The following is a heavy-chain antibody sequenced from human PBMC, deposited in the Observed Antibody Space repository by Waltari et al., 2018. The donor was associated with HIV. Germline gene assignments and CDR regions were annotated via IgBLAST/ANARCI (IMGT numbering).Heavy chain of an antibody. Sequence: VQLVQSGAELKKPGASVKVSCKTSGYSFTSHFVHWVRRAPGHGLEWMGVMNTGGGGTRDAQRFEGRVTMTKDTSTSTVYMELSRLQSKDTARYYCVRSPDYEIFGGYPNWFDPWGQGTLVTVSS. CDR3: VRSPDYEIFGGYPNWFDP. CDR1: GYSFTSHF. J-gene: IGHJ5*02. CDR2: MNTGGGGT. V-gene: IGHV1-46*01. D-gene: IGHD3-9*01.